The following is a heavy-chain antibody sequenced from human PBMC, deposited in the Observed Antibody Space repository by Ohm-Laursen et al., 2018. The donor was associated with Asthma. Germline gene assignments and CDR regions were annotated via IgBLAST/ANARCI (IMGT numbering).Heavy chain of an antibody. Sequence: SSVKVSCKASGYTFTSYDINWVRQATGQGLEWMGWMSPNSGNTGYAQKFQGRVTMTRNTSISTAYMELSSLRSEDTAVYYCARAIDTYYDFWSGYYTGYYYYYGMDVWGQGTTVTVSS. V-gene: IGHV1-8*01. CDR2: MSPNSGNT. CDR1: GYTFTSYD. J-gene: IGHJ6*02. CDR3: ARAIDTYYDFWSGYYTGYYYYYGMDV. D-gene: IGHD3-3*01.